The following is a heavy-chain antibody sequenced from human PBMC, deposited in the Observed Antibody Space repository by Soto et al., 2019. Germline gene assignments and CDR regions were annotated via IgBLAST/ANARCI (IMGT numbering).Heavy chain of an antibody. Sequence: DVKLVESGGGLVQPGGSLRLSCAASGFTVSNNYMTWVRQAPGKGLEWVSVIYRGGSTYYADSVRGRFTISRDNSKNTLYLQMSSLRADDTAVYYCARARFGGLAAIFADCWGQGTLVTVSS. V-gene: IGHV3-66*01. CDR3: ARARFGGLAAIFADC. D-gene: IGHD5-12*01. CDR2: IYRGGST. J-gene: IGHJ4*02. CDR1: GFTVSNNY.